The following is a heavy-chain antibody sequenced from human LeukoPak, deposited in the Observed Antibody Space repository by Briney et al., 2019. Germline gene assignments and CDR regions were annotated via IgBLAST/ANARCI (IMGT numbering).Heavy chain of an antibody. J-gene: IGHJ4*02. V-gene: IGHV1-2*06. CDR1: GYTFTGYY. D-gene: IGHD3-10*01. CDR3: ARERVRGSGVIDY. Sequence: GASVKVSCKASGYTFTGYYMHWVRQAPGQGLEWMGRINPNSGGTNYAQKFQGRVTMTRDTSISTAYMELSRLRSDDTAVYYCARERVRGSGVIDYWGQGTLVTVSS. CDR2: INPNSGGT.